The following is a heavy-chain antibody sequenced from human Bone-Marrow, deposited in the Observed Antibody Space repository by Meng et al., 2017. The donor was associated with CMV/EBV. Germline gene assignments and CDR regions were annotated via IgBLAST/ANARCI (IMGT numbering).Heavy chain of an antibody. V-gene: IGHV3-21*01. CDR3: ACTIAVAGFDP. D-gene: IGHD6-19*01. CDR1: GFTFSGYS. J-gene: IGHJ5*02. Sequence: GESLKISCAASGFTFSGYSMTWVRQAPGKGLEWVSSISSSGDNISYAGSVKGRFTISRDNAKTSLYLQMNSLRAEDTALYYCACTIAVAGFDPWGQGTLVTVSS. CDR2: ISSSGDNI.